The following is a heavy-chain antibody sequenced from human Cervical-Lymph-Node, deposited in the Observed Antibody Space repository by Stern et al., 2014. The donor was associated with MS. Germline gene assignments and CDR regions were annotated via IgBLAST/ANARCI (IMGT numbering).Heavy chain of an antibody. V-gene: IGHV3-73*01. Sequence: MQLVQSGGGVVQPGGSLKLSFAASGITLSDSAVHLVRQASGKGLEWVGRIRTKPHSYATAYAASVKDRFTISRDDSKNMAYLQMNSLKTEDTAVYYCTSEPLDWTYYFDHWGQGTLVTVSS. J-gene: IGHJ4*02. D-gene: IGHD1-7*01. CDR1: GITLSDSA. CDR2: IRTKPHSYAT. CDR3: TSEPLDWTYYFDH.